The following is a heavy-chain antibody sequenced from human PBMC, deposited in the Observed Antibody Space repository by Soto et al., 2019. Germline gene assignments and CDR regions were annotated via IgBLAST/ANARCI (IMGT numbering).Heavy chain of an antibody. V-gene: IGHV3-23*01. J-gene: IGHJ3*02. CDR3: ARDAGSKDFAVIKHVFDI. D-gene: IGHD2-2*01. CDR1: GFTFRDYA. Sequence: PGGSLRLSCAAGGFTFRDYAMSWVRQAPGKGLEWVSTLSGSLNSAFYADSVKGRFTISRDSSDNILYLQMNILRDEDTAVYYCARDAGSKDFAVIKHVFDIWVQGTLPTVS. CDR2: LSGSLNSA.